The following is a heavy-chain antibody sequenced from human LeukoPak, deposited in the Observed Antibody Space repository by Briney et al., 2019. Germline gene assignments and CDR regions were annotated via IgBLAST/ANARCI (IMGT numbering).Heavy chain of an antibody. Sequence: SVKVSCKASGGTFSSYAISWVRQAPGQGLEWMGGIIPIYGTANYAQKFQGRVTITADESTSTAYIELSSLGSEDTAVYYCARSRHYYGSGRESGIYNWFDPWGQGTLVTVSS. CDR1: GGTFSSYA. V-gene: IGHV1-69*01. CDR3: ARSRHYYGSGRESGIYNWFDP. CDR2: IIPIYGTA. D-gene: IGHD3-10*01. J-gene: IGHJ5*02.